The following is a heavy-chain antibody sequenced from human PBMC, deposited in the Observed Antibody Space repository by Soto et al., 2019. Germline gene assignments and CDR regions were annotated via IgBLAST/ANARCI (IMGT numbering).Heavy chain of an antibody. Sequence: EILSLTSAVSGCSISSSNWWSWFLHPPGKGLEWIGEIYHSGSTNYNPSLKSRVTISVDKSKNQFSLKLSSVTAADTAVYYCARFYSSGWYPSFDYWAREPWSPSPQ. CDR3: ARFYSSGWYPSFDY. D-gene: IGHD6-19*01. J-gene: IGHJ4*02. V-gene: IGHV4-4*02. CDR1: GCSISSSNW. CDR2: IYHSGST.